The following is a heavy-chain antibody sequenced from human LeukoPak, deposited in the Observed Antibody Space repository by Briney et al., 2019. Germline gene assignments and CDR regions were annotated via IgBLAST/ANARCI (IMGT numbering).Heavy chain of an antibody. J-gene: IGHJ4*02. CDR3: AREGGVLPVDY. CDR2: IYYSGST. D-gene: IGHD4/OR15-4a*01. V-gene: IGHV4-31*03. Sequence: SETLSLTCTVSGGSISSGGYYWSWIRQHPGKGLEWIGYIYYSGSTYYNPSLKSRVTISVDTSKNLFSLKLSSVTAADTAVYYCAREGGVLPVDYWGQGTLVTVSS. CDR1: GGSISSGGYY.